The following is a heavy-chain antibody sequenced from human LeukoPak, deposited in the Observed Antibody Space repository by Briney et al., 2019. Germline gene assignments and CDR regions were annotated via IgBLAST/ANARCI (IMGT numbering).Heavy chain of an antibody. Sequence: SETLSLTCTVSGDSMIDNNFYWGWTRQSPQKGLEWIASIYYNGKSLYNPSLKSRVTISVDASKNQISLRLSSVAAADTAVYYCARDSFGVVRYFWGRGILVTVSS. D-gene: IGHD3-3*01. V-gene: IGHV4-39*07. CDR3: ARDSFGVVRYF. J-gene: IGHJ4*02. CDR2: IYYNGKS. CDR1: GDSMIDNNFY.